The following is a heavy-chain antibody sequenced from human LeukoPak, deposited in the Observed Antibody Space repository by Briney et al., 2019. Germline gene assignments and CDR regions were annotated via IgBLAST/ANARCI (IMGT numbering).Heavy chain of an antibody. J-gene: IGHJ6*02. CDR1: GGTFSSYA. CDR3: ARVLSGYYGSGSLADYYYYGMDV. D-gene: IGHD3-10*01. CDR2: IIPILGTA. V-gene: IGHV1-69*04. Sequence: ASVKVSCKASGGTFSSYAISWVRQAPGQGLEWMGRIIPILGTANYAQKFQGRVTITADKSTSTAYMELSSLRSEDTAVYYCARVLSGYYGSGSLADYYYYGMDVWGQGTTVTVSS.